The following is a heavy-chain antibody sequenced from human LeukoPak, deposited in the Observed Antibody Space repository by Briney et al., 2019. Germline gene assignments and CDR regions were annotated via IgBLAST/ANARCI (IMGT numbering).Heavy chain of an antibody. Sequence: GGSLTLSCAASGFTFSSYAMSWVRQPPGKGREWVSDICGSGGSTYYAHSVKGRSTTSRDKSKNTLYLQMASLRAEDTAVYYCAKASKADDRNNFSDWGQGTLVTVSS. D-gene: IGHD1/OR15-1a*01. J-gene: IGHJ1*01. CDR2: ICGSGGST. CDR1: GFTFSSYA. V-gene: IGHV3-23*01. CDR3: AKASKADDRNNFSD.